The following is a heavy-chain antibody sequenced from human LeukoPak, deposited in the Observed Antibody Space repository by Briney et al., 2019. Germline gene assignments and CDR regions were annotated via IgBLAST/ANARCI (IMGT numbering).Heavy chain of an antibody. CDR3: ARYIVSYPHDAFDI. V-gene: IGHV4-59*01. D-gene: IGHD1-26*01. CDR2: IYYSGST. CDR1: GGSISSYY. J-gene: IGHJ3*02. Sequence: SETLSLTCSVSGGSISSYYWSWIRQPPGKGLEWIGYIYYSGSTSYNPSLKSRVTISVDTSKKQFSLKLSSVTAADTAFYYCARYIVSYPHDAFDIWGQGTMVTVSS.